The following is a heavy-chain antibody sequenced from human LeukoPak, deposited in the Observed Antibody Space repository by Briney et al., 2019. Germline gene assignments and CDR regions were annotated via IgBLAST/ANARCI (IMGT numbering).Heavy chain of an antibody. D-gene: IGHD3-10*02. V-gene: IGHV3-21*01. CDR1: GFTFSDYT. CDR2: TSSDSSYI. J-gene: IGHJ4*02. CDR3: ARDPNVLGITPYYFDF. Sequence: GGSLRLSCAASGFTFSDYTMTWVRQAPGKGLEWVASTSSDSSYIDYADSVKGRFTISRDNAKNSLFLKTDTLRGDDSGIYYCARDPNVLGITPYYFDFWGQGTLVTVSS.